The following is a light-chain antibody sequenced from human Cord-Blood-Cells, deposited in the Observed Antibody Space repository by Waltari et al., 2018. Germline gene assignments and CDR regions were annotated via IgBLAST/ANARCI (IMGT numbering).Light chain of an antibody. Sequence: QSALTQPASVSGSPGQSITISCTGTSSDVGGYNYVSWYQQHPGKAPKLMIYDVSKRPSGVCNRFSGSKSGSTASLTISGLQAEDEADYYCSSYTSSSTFVFGTGTKVTVL. V-gene: IGLV2-14*01. CDR2: DVS. J-gene: IGLJ1*01. CDR3: SSYTSSSTFV. CDR1: SSDVGGYNY.